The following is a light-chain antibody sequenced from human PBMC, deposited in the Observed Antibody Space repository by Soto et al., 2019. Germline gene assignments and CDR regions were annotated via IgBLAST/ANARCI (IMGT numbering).Light chain of an antibody. Sequence: EILMTQSPATLSVSPGERARLSCRASQSVNNKVAWYQQKPGQAPRLLIYGASTRATGIPARFSGSGSGTEFTLTISSLQSEDFAVYYCQQYNNWPPLTFGGGTKVDIK. CDR1: QSVNNK. J-gene: IGKJ4*01. CDR3: QQYNNWPPLT. CDR2: GAS. V-gene: IGKV3-15*01.